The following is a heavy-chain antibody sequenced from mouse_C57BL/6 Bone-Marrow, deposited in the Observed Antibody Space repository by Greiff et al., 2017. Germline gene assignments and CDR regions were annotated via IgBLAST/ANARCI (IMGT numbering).Heavy chain of an antibody. Sequence: QVQLQQPGAELVKPGASVKLSCKASGYTFTSYWMHWVKQRPGQGLEWIGMIHPNSGSTNYNEKFKSKATLTVDKSSSTAYMQLSSLTSEDSAAYYCARSGYSNYVGYWGQGTTLTVSS. J-gene: IGHJ2*01. V-gene: IGHV1-64*01. CDR1: GYTFTSYW. D-gene: IGHD2-5*01. CDR3: ARSGYSNYVGY. CDR2: IHPNSGST.